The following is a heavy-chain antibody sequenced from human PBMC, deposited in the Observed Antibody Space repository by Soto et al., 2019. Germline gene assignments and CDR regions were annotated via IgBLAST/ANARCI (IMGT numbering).Heavy chain of an antibody. Sequence: SETLSLTCTVSGGSISSSSYYWGWIRQPPGKGLEWIGSIYYSGSTYYNPSLKSRVTISVDTSKNQFSLKLSSVTAADTAVYYCASGQQLVPYHGDWFDPWGQGTLVTVSS. J-gene: IGHJ5*02. CDR2: IYYSGST. D-gene: IGHD6-6*01. CDR1: GGSISSSSYY. CDR3: ASGQQLVPYHGDWFDP. V-gene: IGHV4-39*01.